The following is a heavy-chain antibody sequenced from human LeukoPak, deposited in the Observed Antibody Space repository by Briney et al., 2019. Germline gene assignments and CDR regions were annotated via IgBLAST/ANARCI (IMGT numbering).Heavy chain of an antibody. CDR3: ARRCTNGVCYMRDNWFDP. CDR1: GGSISSSSYY. Sequence: SETLSLTCTVSGGSISSSSYYWGWIRQPPGKGLEWIGSIYYSGSTYYNPSLKSRVTISVDTSKNQFSLKLSSETAADTAVYYCARRCTNGVCYMRDNWFDPWGQGTLVTVSS. J-gene: IGHJ5*02. V-gene: IGHV4-39*01. D-gene: IGHD2-8*01. CDR2: IYYSGST.